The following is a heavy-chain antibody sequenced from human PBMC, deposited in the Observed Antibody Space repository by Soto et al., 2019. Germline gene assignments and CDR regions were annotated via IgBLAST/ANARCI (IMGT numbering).Heavy chain of an antibody. D-gene: IGHD3-22*01. CDR2: IWFDGSKK. V-gene: IGHV3-33*01. CDR3: ARAHTMMILDRFDP. CDR1: GFKFRNYA. Sequence: QVQLVESGGGVVQPGKSLRLSCAASGFKFRNYAIHWVRQAPGKGLEWLAVIWFDGSKKYYADSVKGRFTISRDNSKYTVYLDMNSLTADDAGVFYCARAHTMMILDRFDPWGHGTLVTVSS. J-gene: IGHJ5*02.